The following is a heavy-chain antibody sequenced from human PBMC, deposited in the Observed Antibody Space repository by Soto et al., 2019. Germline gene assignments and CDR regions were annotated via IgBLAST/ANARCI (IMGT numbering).Heavy chain of an antibody. CDR1: GFTFSSYW. CDR2: INSDGSST. CDR3: AYCSSMYYYYYYMDV. V-gene: IGHV3-74*01. J-gene: IGHJ6*03. Sequence: GGSLRLSCAASGFTFSSYWMHWVRQAPGKGLVWVSRINSDGSSTSYADSVKGRFTISRDNAKNTLYLQMNSLRAEDTAVYYCAYCSSMYYYYYYMDVWGKGTTVTVSS. D-gene: IGHD2-2*01.